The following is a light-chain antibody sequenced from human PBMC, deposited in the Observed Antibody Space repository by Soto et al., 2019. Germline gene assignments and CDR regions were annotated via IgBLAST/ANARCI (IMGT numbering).Light chain of an antibody. CDR3: GTWDSSLSRV. Sequence: QSVLTQPPSVSVAPGQKVTISCSGSSSNIGNNYVSWYQQLPGTAPKLLIYENNKRPSGIPDRFSGSKSGTSATLGITGLQTGDEADYYCGTWDSSLSRVFGTGTKLTVL. CDR1: SSNIGNNY. V-gene: IGLV1-51*02. J-gene: IGLJ1*01. CDR2: ENN.